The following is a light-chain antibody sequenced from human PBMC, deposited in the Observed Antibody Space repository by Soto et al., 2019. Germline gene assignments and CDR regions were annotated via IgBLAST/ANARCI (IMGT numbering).Light chain of an antibody. Sequence: DIQMTQSPCTLSASVGDRVTITCRASQSISSWLAWYQQKPGKAPKLLIYKTSNLESGVPSRFSGSGSGTEFSLTISSLQPDDFATYYCQQYKSFSLTFGGGTRVEVK. CDR2: KTS. CDR3: QQYKSFSLT. J-gene: IGKJ4*01. CDR1: QSISSW. V-gene: IGKV1-5*03.